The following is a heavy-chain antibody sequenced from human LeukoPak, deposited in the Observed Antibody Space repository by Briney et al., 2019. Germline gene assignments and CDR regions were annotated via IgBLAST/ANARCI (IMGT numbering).Heavy chain of an antibody. V-gene: IGHV3-43*02. J-gene: IGHJ4*02. CDR3: VKEPHYYDRSGYF. Sequence: GGSLRLSCAAPGFTFDDYAMHWVRQAPGKGLEWVSLLGGDGGSTYYADSVKGRFTIPRDNSKNSLFLQMKSLRTDDTASYYCVKEPHYYDRSGYFWGQGTLVTVSS. D-gene: IGHD3-22*01. CDR2: LGGDGGST. CDR1: GFTFDDYA.